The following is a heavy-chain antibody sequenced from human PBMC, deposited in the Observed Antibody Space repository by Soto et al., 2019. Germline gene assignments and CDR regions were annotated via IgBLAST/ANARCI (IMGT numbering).Heavy chain of an antibody. D-gene: IGHD3-22*01. Sequence: GGSLRLSCAASGFTFSSYAMSWVRQAPGKGLEWVSAISGSGGSTYYADSVKGRFTISRDNSKNTVYLQMNSLRAEDTAVYFCAKDRFYDSSTDYWGQGVLVTVSS. CDR3: AKDRFYDSSTDY. V-gene: IGHV3-23*01. CDR1: GFTFSSYA. CDR2: ISGSGGST. J-gene: IGHJ4*02.